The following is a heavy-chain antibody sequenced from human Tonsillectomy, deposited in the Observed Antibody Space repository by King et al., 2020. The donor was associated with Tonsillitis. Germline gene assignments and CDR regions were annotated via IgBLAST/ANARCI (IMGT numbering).Heavy chain of an antibody. D-gene: IGHD6-19*01. CDR1: GVSVSTRTYY. Sequence: QLQESGPGLVKPSETLSLTCTVSGVSVSTRTYYWTWIRQPPGKRLEWIGYISNTGSSSYNPSLRSRVTTSVDTSKKQSSLKLSSVTAADTAVYYCARSQSNDWYRVFDFWGKGTLVTVSS. V-gene: IGHV4-61*01. J-gene: IGHJ4*02. CDR2: ISNTGSS. CDR3: ARSQSNDWYRVFDF.